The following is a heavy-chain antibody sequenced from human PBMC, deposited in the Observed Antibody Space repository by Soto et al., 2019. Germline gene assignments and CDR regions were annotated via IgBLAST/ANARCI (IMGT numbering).Heavy chain of an antibody. CDR1: GFAFKNYA. J-gene: IGHJ4*02. Sequence: GGSLRLSCAASGFAFKNYAMGWVRQAPGRGLECVSLINNIQTSTNYADSVKGRFTVSRDNSKSTLYLHMNNLRAEDTAVYYCAKRGVYESIGYYPFDSWGQGTLVTVSS. CDR2: INNIQTST. CDR3: AKRGVYESIGYYPFDS. V-gene: IGHV3-23*01. D-gene: IGHD3-22*01.